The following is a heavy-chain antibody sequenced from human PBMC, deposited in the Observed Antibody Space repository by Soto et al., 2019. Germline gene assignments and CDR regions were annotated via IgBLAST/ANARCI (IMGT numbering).Heavy chain of an antibody. D-gene: IGHD2-21*01. V-gene: IGHV1-69*12. CDR2: IVPISGTT. CDR1: GGTFNYYA. Sequence: QVQLVQSGAEVKKPGSSVKVSCKVSGGTFNYYAINWVRQAPGQGLEWMGAIVPISGTTNYAQKFQGRVTITADESTSTAYMELSSLRSEDTAVYYCARSGVVVNAFDIWGQGTLVTVSS. J-gene: IGHJ3*02. CDR3: ARSGVVVNAFDI.